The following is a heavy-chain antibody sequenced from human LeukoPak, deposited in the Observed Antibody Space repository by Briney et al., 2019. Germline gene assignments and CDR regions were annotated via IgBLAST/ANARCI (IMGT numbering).Heavy chain of an antibody. D-gene: IGHD3-16*01. CDR1: GFTFSSYD. CDR2: ISGSGGRT. Sequence: GGSLRLSCAASGFTFSSYDMSWVRQAPGKGLEWVSAISGSGGRTYYADSVKGRFTTSRDNSKNTLYLQMNSLRAEDTAVYYCARDYPLRQFDYWGQGTLVTVSS. J-gene: IGHJ4*02. V-gene: IGHV3-23*01. CDR3: ARDYPLRQFDY.